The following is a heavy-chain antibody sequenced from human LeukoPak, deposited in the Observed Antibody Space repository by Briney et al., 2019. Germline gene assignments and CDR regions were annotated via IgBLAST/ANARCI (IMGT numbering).Heavy chain of an antibody. CDR1: GFTFSSFS. V-gene: IGHV3-48*01. Sequence: GGSLRLSCAASGFTFSSFSMNWVRQAPGKGLEWVSYIRTSGTNTDYTGSVKGRFTISRDNTKDSLYLQMNSLRAEDTAIYYCARGPQFSGPGWFDPWGQGTLVTVSS. D-gene: IGHD3-10*01. CDR2: IRTSGTNT. J-gene: IGHJ5*02. CDR3: ARGPQFSGPGWFDP.